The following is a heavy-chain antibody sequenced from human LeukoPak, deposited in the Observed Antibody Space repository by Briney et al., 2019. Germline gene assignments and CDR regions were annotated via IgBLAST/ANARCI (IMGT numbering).Heavy chain of an antibody. CDR2: IYYSGST. J-gene: IGHJ4*02. CDR1: GGSISSSSYY. Sequence: SETLSLTCTVSGGSISSSSYYWSWIRQPPGKGLEWIGYIYYSGSTNYNPSLKSRVTISVDRSKNQFSLKLSSVTAADTAVYYCARGVIAAAVSFDYWGQGTLVTVSS. D-gene: IGHD6-13*01. V-gene: IGHV4-61*05. CDR3: ARGVIAAAVSFDY.